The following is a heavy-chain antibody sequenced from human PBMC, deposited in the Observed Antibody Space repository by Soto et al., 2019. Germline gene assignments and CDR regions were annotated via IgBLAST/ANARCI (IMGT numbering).Heavy chain of an antibody. CDR1: GYTFTSYG. D-gene: IGHD2-8*01. J-gene: IGHJ6*02. Sequence: QVQLVQSGAEVKKPGASVKVSCKASGYTFTSYGISWVRQAPGQGLEWMGWISAYNGKTDYAQKLQGRVTMTTDTSTSTAYMELRSPRSDDTAVYYCARGRDIVLPNYGMDVWGQGTTVTVSS. CDR2: ISAYNGKT. CDR3: ARGRDIVLPNYGMDV. V-gene: IGHV1-18*01.